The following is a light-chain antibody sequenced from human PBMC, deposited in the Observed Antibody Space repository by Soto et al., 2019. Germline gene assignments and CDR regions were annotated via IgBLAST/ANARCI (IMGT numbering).Light chain of an antibody. J-gene: IGKJ1*01. Sequence: EIVLTQSPATLSLSPGKRATLSCRASHRVSIILAWYQQKPGQAPRLLIYGASTRATGIPARFSGSGSGTEFTLTISSLQSEDFAVYYCQQYINWPLTFGRGTKVDIK. CDR3: QQYINWPLT. V-gene: IGKV3-15*01. CDR1: HRVSII. CDR2: GAS.